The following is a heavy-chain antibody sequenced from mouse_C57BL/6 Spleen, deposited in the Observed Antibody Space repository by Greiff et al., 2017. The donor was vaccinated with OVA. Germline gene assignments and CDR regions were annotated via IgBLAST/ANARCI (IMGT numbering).Heavy chain of an antibody. Sequence: EVQLQQSGGGLVRPGGSLKLSCAASGFTFSDYGMHWVRQAPEEGLEWVAYISSGSSTIYYADTMKGRCTISRDNAKNTLFLQMTSLRSEDTAMYYCASLFHYWGQGTTLTVSS. V-gene: IGHV5-17*01. CDR1: GFTFSDYG. J-gene: IGHJ2*01. CDR2: ISSGSSTI. CDR3: ASLFHY.